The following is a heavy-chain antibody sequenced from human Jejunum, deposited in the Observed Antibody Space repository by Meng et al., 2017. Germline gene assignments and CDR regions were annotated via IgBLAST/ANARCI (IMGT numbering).Heavy chain of an antibody. Sequence: QVQLQESGPGLVKPSGTLSLTCAFSGGSISSSHWWSWVRQPPGKGLGWIGEIYRNGNTNYNPSLKSRVTISSDKSKNQFSLKLSSVTAADTAVYYCARLGYCSSTSCYPDYWGQGTLVTVSS. V-gene: IGHV4-4*02. D-gene: IGHD2-2*01. CDR1: GGSISSSHW. CDR3: ARLGYCSSTSCYPDY. CDR2: IYRNGNT. J-gene: IGHJ4*02.